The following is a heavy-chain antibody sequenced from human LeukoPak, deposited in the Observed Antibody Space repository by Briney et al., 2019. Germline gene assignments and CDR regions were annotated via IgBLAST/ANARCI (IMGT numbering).Heavy chain of an antibody. CDR2: ISSSSSYT. J-gene: IGHJ4*02. V-gene: IGHV3-11*05. Sequence: PGGSLRLSCAASGFTFSDYYMSWIRQAPGKGLEWVSYISSSSSYTNYADSVKGRFTISRDNAKNSLYLRMNSLRAEDTAVYYCARDLYYYDSSGYKLDYWGQGTLVTVSS. CDR1: GFTFSDYY. D-gene: IGHD3-22*01. CDR3: ARDLYYYDSSGYKLDY.